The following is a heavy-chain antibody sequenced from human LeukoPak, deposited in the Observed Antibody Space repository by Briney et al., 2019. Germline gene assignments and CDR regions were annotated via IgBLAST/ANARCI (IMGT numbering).Heavy chain of an antibody. D-gene: IGHD5-24*01. V-gene: IGHV4-59*01. J-gene: IGHJ4*02. CDR2: IYYSGST. CDR3: ARGRDGYNS. CDR1: GGPISSYY. Sequence: SETLSLTCTVSGGPISSYYWSWIRQPPGKGLEWIGYIYYSGSTNYNPSLKSRVTISVDTSKNQFSLKLSSVTAADTAMYYCARGRDGYNSWGQGTLVTVSS.